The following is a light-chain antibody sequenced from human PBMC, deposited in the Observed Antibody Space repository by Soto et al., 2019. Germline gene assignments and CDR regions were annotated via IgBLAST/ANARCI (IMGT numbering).Light chain of an antibody. CDR1: QSISGW. V-gene: IGKV1-5*01. J-gene: IGKJ1*01. CDR2: DAS. CDR3: QQYSLYPWT. Sequence: DIQMTQSPSTLSASVGDRVTITCRASQSISGWLAWYQHKPGKAPNLLIFDASSLETGVPSRFSGTGSGTEFTLTISSLQPDDFATYFCQQYSLYPWTFGQGTKVEVK.